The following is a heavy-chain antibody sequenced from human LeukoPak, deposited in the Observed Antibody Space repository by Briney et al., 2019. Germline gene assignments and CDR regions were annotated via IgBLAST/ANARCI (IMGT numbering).Heavy chain of an antibody. CDR1: GGSFSGYY. J-gene: IGHJ3*02. D-gene: IGHD6-13*01. CDR2: INHSGST. V-gene: IGHV4-34*01. Sequence: SETLSLTCAVYGGSFSGYYWSWIRQPPGKGLEWIGEINHSGSTNYNPSLKSRVTISVDTSKNQFSLKLSSVTAADTAVYYCARAYSSSWYSVSPPDAFDIWGQGTMVTVSS. CDR3: ARAYSSSWYSVSPPDAFDI.